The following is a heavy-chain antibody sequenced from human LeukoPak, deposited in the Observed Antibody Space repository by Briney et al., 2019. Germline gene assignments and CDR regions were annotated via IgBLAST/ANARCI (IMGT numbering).Heavy chain of an antibody. J-gene: IGHJ4*02. CDR3: AREGGDYYDSSGYDY. CDR1: GFTFSSYS. Sequence: PGGSLRLSCAASGFTFSSYSMNWVRQAPGKGREWVSSISSSSSYIYYADSVKGRFTISRDNAKNSLYLQMNSLRAEDTAVYYCAREGGDYYDSSGYDYWGQGTLVTVSS. CDR2: ISSSSSYI. D-gene: IGHD3-22*01. V-gene: IGHV3-21*01.